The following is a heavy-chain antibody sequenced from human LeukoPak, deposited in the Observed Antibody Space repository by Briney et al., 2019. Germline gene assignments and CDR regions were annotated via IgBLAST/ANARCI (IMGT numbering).Heavy chain of an antibody. CDR3: ARRPYYYYDSSGSYYYYYGMDV. Sequence: PSETLSLTCAVYGGSFSGYYWSWIRQPPGKGLEWIGEINHSGSTNYNPSLKSRVTISVDTSKNQFSLKLSSVTAADTAVYYCARRPYYYYDSSGSYYYYYGMDVWAKGPRSPSP. CDR1: GGSFSGYY. CDR2: INHSGST. D-gene: IGHD3-22*01. J-gene: IGHJ6*02. V-gene: IGHV4-34*01.